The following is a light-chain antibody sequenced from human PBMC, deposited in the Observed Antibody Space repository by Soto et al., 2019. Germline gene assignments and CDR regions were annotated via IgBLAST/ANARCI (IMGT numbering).Light chain of an antibody. CDR2: GAS. CDR1: QNISNY. J-gene: IGKJ1*01. V-gene: IGKV3-20*01. Sequence: IVLTQSPATLSLSPGKRATLSCRASQNISNYLIWYQQKPGQAPRLLIYGASTRATGIPARFSGSGSGTDFTLTISRLEPEDFAMYYCLHHGSSLWTFGQGTKVDI. CDR3: LHHGSSLWT.